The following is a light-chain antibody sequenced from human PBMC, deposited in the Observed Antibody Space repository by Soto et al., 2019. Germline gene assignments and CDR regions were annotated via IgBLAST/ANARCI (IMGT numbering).Light chain of an antibody. J-gene: IGKJ1*01. V-gene: IGKV1-5*03. CDR3: QQYNNYPWA. CDR2: KAS. CDR1: QSISSW. Sequence: DIQMTQSPSTLSASVGDRVTITCRASQSISSWLAWYHQKPGKAPKLLIYKASSLESGVPSRFSGSGSETEFTLTISSLQPDDFATYYCQQYNNYPWAFGQGTKVDIK.